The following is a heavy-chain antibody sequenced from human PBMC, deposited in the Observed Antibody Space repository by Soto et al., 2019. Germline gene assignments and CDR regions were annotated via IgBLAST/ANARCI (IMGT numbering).Heavy chain of an antibody. Sequence: PGGSLRLSCAASGFTVSSNYMSWVRQAPGKGLEWVSVIYSGGSTYYADSVKGRFTISRDNSKNTLYLQMNSLRAEDTAVYYCTRAGRYSYDNWFDPWGQGTLVTVSS. V-gene: IGHV3-66*01. J-gene: IGHJ5*02. D-gene: IGHD5-18*01. CDR2: IYSGGST. CDR3: TRAGRYSYDNWFDP. CDR1: GFTVSSNY.